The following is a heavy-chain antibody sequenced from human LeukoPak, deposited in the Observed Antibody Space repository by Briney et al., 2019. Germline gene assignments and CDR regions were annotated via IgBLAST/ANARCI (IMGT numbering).Heavy chain of an antibody. CDR2: TYYRSKWYY. J-gene: IGHJ6*02. CDR3: AKQHPTSERYYGLDV. Sequence: SQTLSLTCAISGDSVSSTSAAWNWIRQSPSRGLEWLGRTYYRSKWYYDYAVSVKSRIIINPDTSRNQFSLQLNSLTPGDTAVYFCAKQHPTSERYYGLDVWGQGTTVTVSS. D-gene: IGHD1/OR15-1a*01. V-gene: IGHV6-1*01. CDR1: GDSVSSTSAA.